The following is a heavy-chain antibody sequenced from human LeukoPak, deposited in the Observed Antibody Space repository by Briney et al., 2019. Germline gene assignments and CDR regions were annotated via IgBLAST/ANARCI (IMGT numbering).Heavy chain of an antibody. D-gene: IGHD5-12*01. CDR3: ARLGVATPFDY. Sequence: SETLSFTCTVSGGSISSSSYYWGWIRQPPGKGLEWIGSIYYSGSTYFNPSLKSRVTISGDTSKNQFSLKLSSVTAADTAVYYCARLGVATPFDYWGQGTLVTVSS. V-gene: IGHV4-39*01. CDR1: GGSISSSSYY. J-gene: IGHJ4*02. CDR2: IYYSGST.